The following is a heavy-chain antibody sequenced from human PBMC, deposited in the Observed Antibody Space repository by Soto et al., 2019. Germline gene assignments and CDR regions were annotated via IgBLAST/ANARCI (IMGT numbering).Heavy chain of an antibody. CDR1: GFTFSSYA. CDR3: ARGLYYYDSSGYYY. V-gene: IGHV3-30-3*01. Sequence: QVQLVESGGGVVQPGRSLRLSCAASGFTFSSYAMHWVRQAPGKGLEWVAVISYDGSNKYYADSVKGRFTISRDNSKNTLYLQMNSLRAEDTAVYYCARGLYYYDSSGYYYWGQGTLVTVSS. D-gene: IGHD3-22*01. J-gene: IGHJ4*02. CDR2: ISYDGSNK.